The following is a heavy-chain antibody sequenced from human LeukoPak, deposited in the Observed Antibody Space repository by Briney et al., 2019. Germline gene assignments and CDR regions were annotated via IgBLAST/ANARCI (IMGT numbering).Heavy chain of an antibody. CDR3: ARPRLAVAQYFQH. Sequence: SETLSLTCAVYGGSFSGYYWSWIRQPPGKGLEWIGEINHSGSTNYNPSLKSRVTISVDTSKNQFSLKLSSVTAADTAVYYCARPRLAVAQYFQHWGQGTLVTVSS. CDR2: INHSGST. V-gene: IGHV4-34*01. D-gene: IGHD6-19*01. J-gene: IGHJ1*01. CDR1: GGSFSGYY.